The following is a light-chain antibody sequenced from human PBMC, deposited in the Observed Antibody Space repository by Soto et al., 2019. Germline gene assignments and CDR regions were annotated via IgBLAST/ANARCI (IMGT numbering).Light chain of an antibody. V-gene: IGLV1-40*01. CDR2: GNS. Sequence: QSVLTQPPSVSGAPGQRVTISCTGSRSNIGAGYHVHWYQQLPGTAPKLLIYGNSNRPSGVPDRFSGSKSGTSASLAITGLQAEDEADYYCQSYASSLSGSVFGGGTKLTVL. CDR1: RSNIGAGYH. J-gene: IGLJ3*02. CDR3: QSYASSLSGSV.